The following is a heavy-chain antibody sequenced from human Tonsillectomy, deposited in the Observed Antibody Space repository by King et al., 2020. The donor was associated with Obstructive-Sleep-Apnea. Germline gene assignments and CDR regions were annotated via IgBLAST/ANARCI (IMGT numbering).Heavy chain of an antibody. Sequence: VQLVESGGGVVQPGRSLRLSCAASGFIFSTYGMHWVRQAPGKGLEWLAVIWYDGSIKYYADSVKGRFTISRDNSRNTLYLQMNSLRAEDTAVYYCARSRGIAVAGTDYWGQGTLVTVSS. J-gene: IGHJ4*02. CDR3: ARSRGIAVAGTDY. CDR2: IWYDGSIK. CDR1: GFIFSTYG. D-gene: IGHD6-19*01. V-gene: IGHV3-33*01.